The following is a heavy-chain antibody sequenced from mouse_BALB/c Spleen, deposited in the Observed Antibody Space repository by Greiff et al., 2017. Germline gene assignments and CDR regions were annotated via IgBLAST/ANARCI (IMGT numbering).Heavy chain of an antibody. J-gene: IGHJ2*01. D-gene: IGHD1-2*01. CDR3: ARETTATEDYFDY. CDR2: IYPYNGGT. Sequence: EVQLQQSGPELVKPGASVKISCKASGYTFTDYNMHWVKQSHGKSLEWIGYIYPYNGGTGYNQKFKSKATLTVDNSSSTAYMELRSLTSEDSAVYYCARETTATEDYFDYWGQGTTLTVSS. V-gene: IGHV1S29*02. CDR1: GYTFTDYN.